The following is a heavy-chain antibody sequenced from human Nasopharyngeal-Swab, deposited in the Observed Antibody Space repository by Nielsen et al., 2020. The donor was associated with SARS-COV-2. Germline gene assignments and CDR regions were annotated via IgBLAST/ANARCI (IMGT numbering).Heavy chain of an antibody. J-gene: IGHJ3*02. CDR3: ARDGPYNPGALPTFDI. Sequence: SETLSLTCAISGDTVSSNSAAWNWIRQSPSRGLEWLGRTYYRSKWYNDSAVSVKSLMTINPDTSKNQCSLQLNSVTPEDTAVSYCARDGPYNPGALPTFDIWGQGTMVTVSS. V-gene: IGHV6-1*01. CDR1: GDTVSSNSAA. D-gene: IGHD1-14*01. CDR2: TYYRSKWYN.